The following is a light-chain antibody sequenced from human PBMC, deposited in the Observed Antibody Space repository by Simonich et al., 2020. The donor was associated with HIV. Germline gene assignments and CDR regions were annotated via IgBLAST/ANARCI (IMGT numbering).Light chain of an antibody. J-gene: IGLJ2*01. Sequence: SYELTQPLSVSVALGQTARITCGGNNIGSKNVHWYQQKPGQAPVLVISRDSNRPSGIPERFSGSNSGNTATLTISRAQAGDEADYYCQVWDSSTYVVFGGGTKLTVL. V-gene: IGLV3-9*01. CDR1: NIGSKN. CDR2: RDS. CDR3: QVWDSSTYVV.